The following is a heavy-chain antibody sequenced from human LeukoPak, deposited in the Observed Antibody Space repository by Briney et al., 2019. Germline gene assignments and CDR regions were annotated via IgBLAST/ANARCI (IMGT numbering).Heavy chain of an antibody. Sequence: GGSLRLSCAASGFTFSTFAMSWVRQAPGKGLEWVSALDGVGVTTYYADVVKGRFTTSRDISKNRLHLQMNSLRAEDTAVYYCAKGVGATIANFYFASWGQGALVTVSS. D-gene: IGHD1-26*01. CDR2: LDGVGVTT. CDR1: GFTFSTFA. J-gene: IGHJ4*02. CDR3: AKGVGATIANFYFAS. V-gene: IGHV3-23*01.